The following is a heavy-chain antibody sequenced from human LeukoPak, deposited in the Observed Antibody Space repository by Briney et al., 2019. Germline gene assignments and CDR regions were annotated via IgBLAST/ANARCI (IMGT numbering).Heavy chain of an antibody. CDR2: MNPNSGNT. Sequence: ASVTVSFKASVDTFTNYDINWVRQATGQGLEWMGWMNPNSGNTGYAQKFQGRLTMTRNTSITTAYMEVSSLRSEDTAVYYCVRTAGIFWSGAYYFDSWGQGTLVTVSS. CDR3: VRTAGIFWSGAYYFDS. D-gene: IGHD3-3*01. J-gene: IGHJ4*02. CDR1: VDTFTNYD. V-gene: IGHV1-8*01.